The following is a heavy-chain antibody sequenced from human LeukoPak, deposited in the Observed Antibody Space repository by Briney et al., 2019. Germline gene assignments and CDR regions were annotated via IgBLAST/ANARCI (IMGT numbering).Heavy chain of an antibody. CDR3: AKVGYCSSTSCYWRGTYYFDY. CDR2: ISGSGGST. J-gene: IGHJ4*02. D-gene: IGHD2-2*01. CDR1: GFTFSSYA. V-gene: IGHV3-23*01. Sequence: GGSLRLSCAASGFTFSSYAMSWVRQAPGKGLEWVSAISGSGGSTYYADSVKGRFTISRDNSKNTPYLQMNSLRAEDTAVYYCAKVGYCSSTSCYWRGTYYFDYWGQGTLVTVSS.